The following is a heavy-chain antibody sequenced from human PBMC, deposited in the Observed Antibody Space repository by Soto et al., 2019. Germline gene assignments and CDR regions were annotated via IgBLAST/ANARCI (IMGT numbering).Heavy chain of an antibody. CDR2: IFYNGSS. CDR3: VGRTSLTSVEIFSGGLSGYNWVDP. V-gene: IGHV4-39*01. Sequence: SETLSLTCTVSGGSISNPIYYWAWIRQPPGKGLEWIGSIFYNGSSYYNPSLKSRVTMSVDTSQNQFSLKLSSVTAADTAVYYCVGRTSLTSVEIFSGGLSGYNWVDPWGRGTLVTVSS. J-gene: IGHJ5*01. D-gene: IGHD3-3*01. CDR1: GGSISNPIYY.